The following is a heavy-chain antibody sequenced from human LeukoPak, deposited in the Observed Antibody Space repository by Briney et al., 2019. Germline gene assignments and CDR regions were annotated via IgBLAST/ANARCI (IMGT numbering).Heavy chain of an antibody. V-gene: IGHV4-59*01. J-gene: IGHJ4*02. CDR1: GGSISSYY. Sequence: SETLSLTCTVSGGSISSYYWSWIRQPPGKGLEWIGYIYYSGSTNYNPSLKSRVTISVDTSKNQFSLKLSSVTAADTAVYYCARGGYCSSTSCHPIDYWGQGTLVTVSS. CDR2: IYYSGST. CDR3: ARGGYCSSTSCHPIDY. D-gene: IGHD2-2*01.